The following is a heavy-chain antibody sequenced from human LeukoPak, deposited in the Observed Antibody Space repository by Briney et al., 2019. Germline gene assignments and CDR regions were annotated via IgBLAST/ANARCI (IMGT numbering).Heavy chain of an antibody. V-gene: IGHV1-2*02. CDR3: ARAPGYYYYYYMDV. J-gene: IGHJ6*03. Sequence: ASVKVSCKASGYTFTGYYMHWVRQAPGQGLEWMGWINPNSGGTNYAQKFQGRVTMTTDTSTSTAYMELRSLRSDDTAVYYCARAPGYYYYYYMDVWGKGTTVTVSS. CDR1: GYTFTGYY. CDR2: INPNSGGT.